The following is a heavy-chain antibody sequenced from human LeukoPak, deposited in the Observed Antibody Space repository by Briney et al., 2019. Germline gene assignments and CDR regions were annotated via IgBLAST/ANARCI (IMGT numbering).Heavy chain of an antibody. CDR2: VYYLGST. CDR3: AGFKYYSSAWAFDY. D-gene: IGHD6-19*01. Sequence: PSETLSLTCTVSGGSISTSYWSWIRQSPGKGLEWIGYVYYLGSTNYNPSLKSRVTISVDTSKSQFSLKLSSVTAADTAVYFCAGFKYYSSAWAFDYWGQGTLVTVSS. V-gene: IGHV4-59*01. J-gene: IGHJ4*02. CDR1: GGSISTSY.